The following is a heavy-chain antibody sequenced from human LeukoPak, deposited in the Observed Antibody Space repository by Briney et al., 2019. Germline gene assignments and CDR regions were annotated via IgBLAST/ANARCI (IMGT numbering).Heavy chain of an antibody. CDR1: GGSISSGGYS. CDR3: ARRNYYDSSGYRYWYFDL. CDR2: IYHSGST. J-gene: IGHJ2*01. Sequence: PSQTLSLTCAVSGGSISSGGYSWSWIRQPPGKGLEWIGYIYHSGSTYYNPSLKSRVTISVDRSKNQFSLKLSSVTAADTAVYYCARRNYYDSSGYRYWYFDLWGRGTLVTVSS. D-gene: IGHD3-22*01. V-gene: IGHV4-30-2*01.